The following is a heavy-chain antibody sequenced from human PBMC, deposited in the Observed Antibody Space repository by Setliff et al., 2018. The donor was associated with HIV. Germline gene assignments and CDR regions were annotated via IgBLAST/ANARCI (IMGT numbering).Heavy chain of an antibody. J-gene: IGHJ4*02. D-gene: IGHD3-22*01. CDR1: GFTVSSNY. CDR2: LYGTGGT. V-gene: IGHV3-53*01. CDR3: ARAYNVYDYRFDSSGYDY. Sequence: GGSLRLSCAASGFTVSSNYMNWVRQAPGKGLEWVSILYGTGGTYYADSVKGRFTISRDSSKSTLYLQMNSLKAEDTAVYYCARAYNVYDYRFDSSGYDYWGQGTLVTVSS.